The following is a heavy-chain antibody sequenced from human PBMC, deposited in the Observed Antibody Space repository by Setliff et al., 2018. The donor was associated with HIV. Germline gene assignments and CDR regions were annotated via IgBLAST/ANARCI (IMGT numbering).Heavy chain of an antibody. J-gene: IGHJ4*02. D-gene: IGHD3-10*01. CDR3: AGGAELLWFGELHNIPYFDY. CDR2: ICYSGST. Sequence: PSETLSLTCTVSGGSISSYYWSWIRQPPGKGLEWVGYICYSGSTNYNPSLKSRVTISVDTSKNQSPLKLSSVTAADTAVYYCAGGAELLWFGELHNIPYFDYWGQGTLVTVSS. V-gene: IGHV4-59*01. CDR1: GGSISSYY.